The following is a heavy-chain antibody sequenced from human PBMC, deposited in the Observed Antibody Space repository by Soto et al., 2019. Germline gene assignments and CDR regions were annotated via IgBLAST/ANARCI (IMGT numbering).Heavy chain of an antibody. CDR1: GFTFSSYG. Sequence: GGSLRLSCAASGFTFSSYGMHWVRQAPGKGLEWVAVISYDGSNKYYADSVKGRFTISRDNSKNTLYLQMNSLRAEDTAVYYCAKELRFLEWTPNYYHYYGMDVWGQGTTVTVSS. J-gene: IGHJ6*02. V-gene: IGHV3-30*18. D-gene: IGHD3-3*01. CDR2: ISYDGSNK. CDR3: AKELRFLEWTPNYYHYYGMDV.